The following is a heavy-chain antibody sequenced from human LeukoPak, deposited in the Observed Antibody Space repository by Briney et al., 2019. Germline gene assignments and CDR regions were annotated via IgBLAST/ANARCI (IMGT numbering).Heavy chain of an antibody. CDR3: AKKWGVGTTTLDYFDY. CDR1: GFTFSNYA. V-gene: IGHV3-23*01. J-gene: IGHJ4*02. Sequence: GGSLRLSCTASGFTFSNYAMSWVRQAPGKGLEWVSGISGSGGSTYYADSVKGRFTISRDNSKNTLYLQMNSLTDEDTAVYYCAKKWGVGTTTLDYFDYWGQGTLVTVSS. CDR2: ISGSGGST. D-gene: IGHD1-26*01.